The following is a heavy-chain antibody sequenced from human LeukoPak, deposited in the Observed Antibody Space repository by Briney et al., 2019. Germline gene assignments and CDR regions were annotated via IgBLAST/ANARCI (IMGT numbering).Heavy chain of an antibody. J-gene: IGHJ6*02. D-gene: IGHD3-10*01. V-gene: IGHV3-7*01. CDR3: ARDRSWFGEGGDYYYGMDV. Sequence: GGSLRLSCAASGFTFSSYWMSWVRQAPGKGLEWVANIKQDGSEKYYVDSVKGRFTISRDNAKNSLYLQMNGLRAEDTAVYYCARDRSWFGEGGDYYYGMDVWGQGTTVTVSS. CDR2: IKQDGSEK. CDR1: GFTFSSYW.